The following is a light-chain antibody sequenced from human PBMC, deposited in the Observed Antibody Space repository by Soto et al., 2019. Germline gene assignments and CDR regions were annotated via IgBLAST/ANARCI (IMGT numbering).Light chain of an antibody. CDR3: QHYNDWWA. J-gene: IGKJ1*01. CDR2: DAS. Sequence: EIVMTQSPATLSVSPGERVTLSCRASQSISSNLAWYQQKPGQGPRLLIYDASTRATGIPARFSGSGSGTEFTLTICSLQSEDLAVYYCQHYNDWWAFGQGTKVEIK. V-gene: IGKV3-15*01. CDR1: QSISSN.